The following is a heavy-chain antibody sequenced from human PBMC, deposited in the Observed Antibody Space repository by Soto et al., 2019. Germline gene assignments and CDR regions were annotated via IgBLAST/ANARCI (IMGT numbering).Heavy chain of an antibody. CDR1: GFTFTSSA. V-gene: IGHV1-58*01. CDR2: IVVGSGNT. J-gene: IGHJ6*02. D-gene: IGHD3-3*01. CDR3: AAERGGDFWSGYYKDYYGMDV. Sequence: SVKVSCKASGFTFTSSAVQWVRQARGQRLEWIGWIVVGSGNTNYAQKFQERVTITRDTSTSTAYMELSSLRSEDTAVYYCAAERGGDFWSGYYKDYYGMDVWGQGTTVTVSS.